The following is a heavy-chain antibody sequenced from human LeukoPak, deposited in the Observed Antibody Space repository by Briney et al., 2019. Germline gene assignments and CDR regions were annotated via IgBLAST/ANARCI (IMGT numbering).Heavy chain of an antibody. CDR2: IKQDGSEK. J-gene: IGHJ6*02. D-gene: IGHD3-3*01. Sequence: GGSLRLSCAASGFTFSSYWMSWVRQAPGKGLEWVANIKQDGSEKYYVDSVKGRFTISRDNAKNSLYLQMNSLRAEDTAVYYCARVGRDFWSGAYYYDIDVWGQGTTVTVSS. CDR3: ARVGRDFWSGAYYYDIDV. V-gene: IGHV3-7*03. CDR1: GFTFSSYW.